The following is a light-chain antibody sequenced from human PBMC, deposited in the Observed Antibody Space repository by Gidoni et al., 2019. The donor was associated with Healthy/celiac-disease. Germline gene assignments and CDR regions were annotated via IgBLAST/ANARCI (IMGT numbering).Light chain of an antibody. CDR2: GAS. CDR1: PSVSSSY. CDR3: QQYGSSPWT. V-gene: IGKV3-20*01. J-gene: IGKJ1*01. Sequence: EIVLTQSPGTLSLSPGERATRSCRASPSVSSSYLAWYQQKPGQAPRLLIYGASRRATGIPDRFRGSGSGTDFTLTISRLEPEDFAVYYCQQYGSSPWTFGQGTKVEIK.